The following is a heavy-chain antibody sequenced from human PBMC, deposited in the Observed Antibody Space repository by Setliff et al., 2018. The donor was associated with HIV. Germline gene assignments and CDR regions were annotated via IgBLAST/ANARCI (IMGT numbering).Heavy chain of an antibody. V-gene: IGHV3-21*01. CDR3: ARDKRDDAFDI. CDR2: ISSSSSYI. CDR1: GFTFSSYS. Sequence: GGSLRLSCAASGFTFSSYSMNWVRQAPGKGLEWVSSISSSSSYIYYADSVKGRFTISRDNAKNSLYLQMNSLRAEDTAVYYCARDKRDDAFDIWGQGTMVTVSS. J-gene: IGHJ3*02.